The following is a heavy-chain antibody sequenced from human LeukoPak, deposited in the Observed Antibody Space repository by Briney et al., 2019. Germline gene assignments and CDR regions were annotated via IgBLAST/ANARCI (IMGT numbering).Heavy chain of an antibody. CDR2: INHSGST. V-gene: IGHV4-34*01. J-gene: IGHJ3*02. Sequence: PSETLSLTCAVYGGSFSGYYWSWIRQPPGKGLEWIGEINHSGSTNYNPSLKSRVTISVDTSKNQFSLKLSSVTAADTAVYYCARDPNVAVIAQNPVDAFDIWGQGTMVTVSS. CDR3: ARDPNVAVIAQNPVDAFDI. D-gene: IGHD2-21*01. CDR1: GGSFSGYY.